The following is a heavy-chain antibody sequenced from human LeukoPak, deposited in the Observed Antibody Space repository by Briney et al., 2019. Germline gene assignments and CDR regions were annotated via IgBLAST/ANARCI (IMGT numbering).Heavy chain of an antibody. J-gene: IGHJ5*02. CDR1: GYTFTGYY. V-gene: IGHV1-2*02. CDR3: ATQAGYSSGWYRADWFDP. CDR2: INPNSGGP. Sequence: ASVKVSCKASGYTFTGYYMHWVRQAPGQGLEWMGWINPNSGGPNYAQKFQGRVTMTRDTSISTAYMELSRLRSDDTAVYYCATQAGYSSGWYRADWFDPWGQGTLVTVSS. D-gene: IGHD6-19*01.